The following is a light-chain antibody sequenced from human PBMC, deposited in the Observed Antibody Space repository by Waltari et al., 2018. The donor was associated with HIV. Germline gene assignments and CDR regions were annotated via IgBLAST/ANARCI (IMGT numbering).Light chain of an antibody. CDR1: SPNIGNDN. V-gene: IGLV1-47*01. J-gene: IGLJ1*01. Sequence: QSVLTQPPSASGTPGQRVTISCSGSSPNIGNDNVYWYQQLPGTAPKRLSYKNYQRPSGVPDRFAGSKSGTSASLAISGLRSEDEADYYCVGWDASLSAYVFGTGTKVTIL. CDR2: KNY. CDR3: VGWDASLSAYV.